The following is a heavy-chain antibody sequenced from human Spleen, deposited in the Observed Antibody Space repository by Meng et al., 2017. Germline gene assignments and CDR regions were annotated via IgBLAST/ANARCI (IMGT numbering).Heavy chain of an antibody. D-gene: IGHD2-2*03. J-gene: IGHJ6*02. CDR1: GFTVSHNY. V-gene: IGHV4-34*01. CDR2: ITHGGIT. CDR3: ARRFGYDNGWGPYYYGMDV. Sequence: GSLRLSCAASGFTVSHNYMSWVRQAPGEGLEWIGKITHGGITHYNPSLKSRFTISVDTSKNQFSLKVNSVTAADMAVYYCARRFGYDNGWGPYYYGMDVWGQGTTVTVSS.